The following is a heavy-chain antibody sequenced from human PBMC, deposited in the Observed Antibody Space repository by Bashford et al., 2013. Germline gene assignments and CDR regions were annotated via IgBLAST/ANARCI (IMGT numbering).Heavy chain of an antibody. J-gene: IGHJ4*02. D-gene: IGHD3-3*01. Sequence: SETLSLTCTVSGGSISSYYWSWIRQPPGKGLEWIGYIYYSGSTYYNPSLKSRVTISVDTSKNQFSLKLSSVTAADTAVYYCASSSYDFWSGYAIDYWGQGTLVTVSS. CDR3: ASSSYDFWSGYAIDY. V-gene: IGHV4-59*08. CDR2: IYYSGST. CDR1: GGSISSYY.